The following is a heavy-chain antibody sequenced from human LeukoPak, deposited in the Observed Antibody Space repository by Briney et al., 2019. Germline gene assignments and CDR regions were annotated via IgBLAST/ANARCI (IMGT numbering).Heavy chain of an antibody. CDR3: AKRGSYYFDYFDY. D-gene: IGHD1-26*01. CDR2: ISGSGGST. J-gene: IGHJ4*02. CDR1: GFTFSSYA. Sequence: GGSLRLSCAASGFTFSSYAMSWVRQAPGKGLEWVPAISGSGGSTYYADSVKGRFAISRDNSKNTLYLQMNSLRAEDTAVYYCAKRGSYYFDYFDYWGQGTLVTVSS. V-gene: IGHV3-23*01.